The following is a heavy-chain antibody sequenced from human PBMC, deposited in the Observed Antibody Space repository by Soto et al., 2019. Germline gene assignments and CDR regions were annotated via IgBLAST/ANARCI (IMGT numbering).Heavy chain of an antibody. CDR1: GYTFTGYY. J-gene: IGHJ6*02. Sequence: ASVKVSCKASGYTFTGYYMHWVRQAPGQGLEWMGWINPNSGGTNYAQKFQGWVTMTRDTSISTAYMELSRLRSDDTAVYYCARAEDYYYYYGMDVWGQGTTVTV. CDR2: INPNSGGT. CDR3: ARAEDYYYYYGMDV. V-gene: IGHV1-2*04.